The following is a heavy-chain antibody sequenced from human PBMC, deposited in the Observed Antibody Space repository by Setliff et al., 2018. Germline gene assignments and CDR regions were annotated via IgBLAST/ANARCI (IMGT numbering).Heavy chain of an antibody. CDR3: ARAGEAAAERKGLLEF. D-gene: IGHD6-13*01. Sequence: ASVKVSCKATGYTLSRHYMHWARQAPGQGLEWMGIINPGGDSASIVQKFQGRVTMTSDTATSTVYMEFTGLTSEDTAVYYCARAGEAAAERKGLLEFWGQGTLVTVSS. J-gene: IGHJ4*02. CDR1: GYTLSRHY. V-gene: IGHV1-46*01. CDR2: INPGGDSA.